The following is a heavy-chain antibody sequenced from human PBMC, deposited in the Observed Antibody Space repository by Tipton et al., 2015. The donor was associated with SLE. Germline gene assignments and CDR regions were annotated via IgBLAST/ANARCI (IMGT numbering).Heavy chain of an antibody. J-gene: IGHJ3*02. V-gene: IGHV4-59*11. CDR2: IYYSGST. Sequence: LRLSCTVSGVSISSHYWSWIRQPPGKGLEWIGYIYYSGSTNYNPSLKSRVTVSVDTSKNQFSLKLSSVTAADTAVYYCARDDSGSYYHAFDIWGQGTMVTVSS. CDR1: GVSISSHY. CDR3: ARDDSGSYYHAFDI. D-gene: IGHD1-26*01.